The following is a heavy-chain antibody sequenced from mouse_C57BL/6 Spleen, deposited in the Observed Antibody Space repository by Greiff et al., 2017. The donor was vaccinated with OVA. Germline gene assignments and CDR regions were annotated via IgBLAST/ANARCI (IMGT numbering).Heavy chain of an antibody. CDR2: IYPGDGDT. CDR1: GYAFSSSW. V-gene: IGHV1-82*01. J-gene: IGHJ3*01. D-gene: IGHD1-1*01. CDR3: ARTTVVAKGFAY. Sequence: QVQLKESGPELVKPGASVKISCKASGYAFSSSWMNWVKQRPGKGLEWIGRIYPGDGDTNYNGKFKGKATLTADKSSSTAYMQLSSLTSEDSAVYFCARTTVVAKGFAYWGQGTLVTVSA.